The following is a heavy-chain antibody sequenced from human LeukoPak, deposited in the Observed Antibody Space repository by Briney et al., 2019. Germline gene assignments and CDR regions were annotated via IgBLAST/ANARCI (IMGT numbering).Heavy chain of an antibody. V-gene: IGHV4-61*02. D-gene: IGHD4-17*01. CDR1: GGSISSASYY. CDR2: IYITGTT. Sequence: KPSQTLSLTCTVSGGSISSASYYWSWIRQPAGKGLEWIGRIYITGTTNYNPSLKSRVTISVDPSKNRFPLNLSSVTAADSAVYYCAKVTTAGDGFDIWGQGTMVTVSS. CDR3: AKVTTAGDGFDI. J-gene: IGHJ3*02.